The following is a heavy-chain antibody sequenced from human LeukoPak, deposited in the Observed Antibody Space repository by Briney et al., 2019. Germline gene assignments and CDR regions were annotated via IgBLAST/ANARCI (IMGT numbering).Heavy chain of an antibody. D-gene: IGHD2-15*01. J-gene: IGHJ6*03. Sequence: GASVKVSCKASGYIFTYYAIHWLRQAPGQRPEWMGWMNGGNGNTKYSQKFQGRITLIRDTSAATAYMELSSLRHDDLAVYYCARGRGTSGSNRDFYYYYYMDVWGKGTTVTVSS. CDR3: ARGRGTSGSNRDFYYYYYMDV. CDR2: MNGGNGNT. CDR1: GYIFTYYA. V-gene: IGHV1-3*01.